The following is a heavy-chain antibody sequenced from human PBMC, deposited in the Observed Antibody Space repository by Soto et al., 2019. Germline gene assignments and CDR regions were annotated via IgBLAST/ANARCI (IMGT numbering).Heavy chain of an antibody. J-gene: IGHJ3*02. CDR3: ARTTHLLRYFHPNAFDI. CDR2: ISSSGSTI. D-gene: IGHD3-9*01. Sequence: GGSLRLACAASGFTFSDYYMSWIRQAPGKGLEWVSYISSSGSTIYYADSVKGRFTISRDNAKNSLYLQMNSLRAEDTAVYYCARTTHLLRYFHPNAFDIWGQGTMVTVSS. V-gene: IGHV3-11*04. CDR1: GFTFSDYY.